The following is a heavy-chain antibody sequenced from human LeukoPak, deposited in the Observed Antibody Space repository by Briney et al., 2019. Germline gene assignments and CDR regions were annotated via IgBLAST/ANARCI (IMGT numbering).Heavy chain of an antibody. J-gene: IGHJ6*02. Sequence: ASVKVSCKASGYTFTSYDINWVRQATGQGLEWMGWMNPNRGNTGYAQKLQGRVTMTRNTSISTAYMELSSLRSEDTAVYYCARRPLRYFDWLRPWDYYGMDVWGQETTVTVSS. CDR2: MNPNRGNT. CDR3: ARRPLRYFDWLRPWDYYGMDV. CDR1: GYTFTSYD. V-gene: IGHV1-8*01. D-gene: IGHD3-9*01.